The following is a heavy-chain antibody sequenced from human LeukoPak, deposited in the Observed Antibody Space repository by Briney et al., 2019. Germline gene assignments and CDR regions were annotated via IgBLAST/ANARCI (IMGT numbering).Heavy chain of an antibody. CDR3: ARPRVGPWAFDI. CDR2: IIPIFGTA. Sequence: SVTVSFKASVGTFSSYAISWVRQAPGQGLEWMGGIIPIFGTANYAQKFQGRVTITADESTSTAYMELSSLRSEDTAVYYCARPRVGPWAFDIWGQGTMVTVSS. D-gene: IGHD1-26*01. V-gene: IGHV1-69*01. CDR1: VGTFSSYA. J-gene: IGHJ3*02.